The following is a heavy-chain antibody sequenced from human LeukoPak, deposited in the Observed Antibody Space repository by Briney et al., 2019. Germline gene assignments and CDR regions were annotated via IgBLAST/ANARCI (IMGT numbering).Heavy chain of an antibody. CDR3: ARLAAALRYGMDA. D-gene: IGHD6-13*01. V-gene: IGHV3-7*01. Sequence: GGSLRLSCAASGFTFSSYWMSWVRQAPGKGLEWVANIKEDGSEKYYVDSVKGRFTISRDNAKNSLYLKMNSLRAQATAVYYCARLAAALRYGMDASGQGTTVTVSS. CDR2: IKEDGSEK. J-gene: IGHJ6*02. CDR1: GFTFSSYW.